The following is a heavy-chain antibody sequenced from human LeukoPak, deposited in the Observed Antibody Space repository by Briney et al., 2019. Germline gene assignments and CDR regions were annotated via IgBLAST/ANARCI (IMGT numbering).Heavy chain of an antibody. CDR1: GYSFTSYW. Sequence: GESLKISCKGSGYSFTSYWIGWVRQMPGKGLEWMGIIYPGDSDTRYSPSFQGQVTISADKSISTAYLQWSSLKASHTAMYCCARRRSISSSWYDYYYYYMDVWGKGTTVTVSS. CDR3: ARRRSISSSWYDYYYYYMDV. D-gene: IGHD6-13*01. CDR2: IYPGDSDT. J-gene: IGHJ6*03. V-gene: IGHV5-51*01.